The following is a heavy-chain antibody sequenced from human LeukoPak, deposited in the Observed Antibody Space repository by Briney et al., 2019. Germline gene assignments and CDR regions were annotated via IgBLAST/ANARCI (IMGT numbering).Heavy chain of an antibody. J-gene: IGHJ5*02. Sequence: ASVKVSCKASGYTFTSYGTSWVRQAPGQGPEWMGWISAYNGNTNYAQKLQGRVTMTTDTSTSTAYMELRSLRSDDTAVYYCAREVGYCSSTSCYLRHGLNWFDPWGQGTLVTVSS. CDR2: ISAYNGNT. CDR3: AREVGYCSSTSCYLRHGLNWFDP. V-gene: IGHV1-18*01. CDR1: GYTFTSYG. D-gene: IGHD2-2*01.